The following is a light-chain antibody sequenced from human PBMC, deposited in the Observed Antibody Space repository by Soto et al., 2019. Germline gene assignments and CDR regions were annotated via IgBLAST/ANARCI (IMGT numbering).Light chain of an antibody. CDR3: QQYNSYWRT. Sequence: DIQMTQSPSTLSASVGDRVTITCRASQTISNWLAWYQQKPGKAPKLLIYDASSLESGVPSRFSGSGSGTEFTLTISGLQPDDFATYYCQQYNSYWRTFGQGTKVDIK. J-gene: IGKJ1*01. CDR1: QTISNW. V-gene: IGKV1-5*01. CDR2: DAS.